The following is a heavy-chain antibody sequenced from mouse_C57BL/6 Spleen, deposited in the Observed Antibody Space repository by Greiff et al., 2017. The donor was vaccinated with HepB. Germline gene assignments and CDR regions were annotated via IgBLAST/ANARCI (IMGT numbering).Heavy chain of an antibody. Sequence: VQRVESGAELVRPGASVKLSCKASGYTFTDYYINWVKQRPGQGLEWIARIYPGSGNTYYNEKFKGKATLTAEKSSSTAYMQLSSLTSEDSAVYFCASYDYDENYFDYWGQGTTLTVSS. CDR1: GYTFTDYY. CDR3: ASYDYDENYFDY. D-gene: IGHD2-4*01. CDR2: IYPGSGNT. J-gene: IGHJ2*01. V-gene: IGHV1-76*01.